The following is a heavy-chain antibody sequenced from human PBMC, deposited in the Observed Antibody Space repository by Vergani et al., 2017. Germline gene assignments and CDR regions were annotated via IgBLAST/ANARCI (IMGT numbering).Heavy chain of an antibody. CDR1: GFTFSSYA. Sequence: EVQLMESGGGWAQPGGSLRLSCAASGFTFSSYAMSWVRQAPGKGLEWVSAISGSGGSTYYADSVKGRFTISRDNSKNTLHLQMNSLRADDTAVYYCTKGSRGYTGYFFDYWGQGTLATVSS. D-gene: IGHD5-12*01. V-gene: IGHV3-23*01. CDR2: ISGSGGST. J-gene: IGHJ4*02. CDR3: TKGSRGYTGYFFDY.